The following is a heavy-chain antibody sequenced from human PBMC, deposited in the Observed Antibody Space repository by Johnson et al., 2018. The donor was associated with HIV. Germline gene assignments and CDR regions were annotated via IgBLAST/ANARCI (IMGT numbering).Heavy chain of an antibody. CDR2: ISYDGSKK. Sequence: QVQLVESWGGVVQPGRSLRLSCAASGFTFSSYAMHWVRQAPGKGLEWVAVISYDGSKKYYADSVRGRFTISRDNSKNTLSLQMNSLRAEDTAVYYCAKSGCSGGRCYSVWRHAFDIWGQGTMVTVSS. D-gene: IGHD2-15*01. CDR3: AKSGCSGGRCYSVWRHAFDI. CDR1: GFTFSSYA. J-gene: IGHJ3*02. V-gene: IGHV3-30*18.